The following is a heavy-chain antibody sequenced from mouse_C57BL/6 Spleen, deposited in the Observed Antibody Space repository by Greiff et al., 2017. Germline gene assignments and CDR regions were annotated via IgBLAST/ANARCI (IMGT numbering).Heavy chain of an antibody. J-gene: IGHJ4*01. V-gene: IGHV1-64*01. D-gene: IGHD2-2*01. CDR3: AREEYGYDY. CDR1: GYTFTSYW. CDR2: IHPNSGST. Sequence: QVQLKEPGAELVKPGASVKLSCKASGYTFTSYWMHWVKQRPGQGLEWIGMIHPNSGSTNYNEKFKSKATLTVDKSSSTAYIQLSSLTSEDSAVYYCAREEYGYDYWGQGTSVTVSS.